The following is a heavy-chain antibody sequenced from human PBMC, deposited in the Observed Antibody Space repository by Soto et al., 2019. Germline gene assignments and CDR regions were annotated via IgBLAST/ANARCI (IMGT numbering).Heavy chain of an antibody. CDR2: IIPIFGTA. V-gene: IGHV1-69*13. D-gene: IGHD3-10*01. CDR1: GGTFSSYA. CDR3: ARDGSGITMVRGDPPYYYYYGMDV. Sequence: ASVKVSCKASGGTFSSYAISWVRQAPGQGLEWMGGIIPIFGTANYAQKFQGRVTITADESTSTAYMELSSLRSEDTAVYYCARDGSGITMVRGDPPYYYYYGMDVWGQGTTVTVSS. J-gene: IGHJ6*02.